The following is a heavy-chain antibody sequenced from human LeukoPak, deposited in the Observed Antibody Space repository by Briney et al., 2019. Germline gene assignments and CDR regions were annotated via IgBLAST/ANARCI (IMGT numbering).Heavy chain of an antibody. CDR2: IYHSGST. V-gene: IGHV4-30-2*01. CDR1: GDSISSGGYS. D-gene: IGHD4-23*01. CDR3: ARATVDDAFDI. J-gene: IGHJ3*02. Sequence: PSETLSLTCAVSGDSISSGGYSWSWIRQPPGKGLEWIGYIYHSGSTYYNPSLKSRVTISVDRSKNQFSLKLSSVTAADTAVYYCARATVDDAFDIWGQGTMVTVSS.